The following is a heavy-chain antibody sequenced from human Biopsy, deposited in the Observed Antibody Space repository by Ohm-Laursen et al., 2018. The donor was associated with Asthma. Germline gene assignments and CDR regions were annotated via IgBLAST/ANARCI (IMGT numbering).Heavy chain of an antibody. Sequence: GTLSLTCTVSGASITSSAYYWGWIRQPPGKGLEWIGSMYYGETTYYSPPLKSRVTISVDTSKNQFSLILSSVTAADTAVYFCVRHQYSSSWSTFDYWGQGALVTVSS. CDR1: GASITSSAYY. D-gene: IGHD3-22*01. J-gene: IGHJ4*02. V-gene: IGHV4-39*01. CDR3: VRHQYSSSWSTFDY. CDR2: MYYGETT.